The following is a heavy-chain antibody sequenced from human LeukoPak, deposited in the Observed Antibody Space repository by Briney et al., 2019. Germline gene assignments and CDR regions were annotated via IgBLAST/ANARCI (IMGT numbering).Heavy chain of an antibody. CDR2: INHSGST. CDR3: ARGRITMVRGRAYYFDY. CDR1: GGSFSGYY. Sequence: SETLSLTCAVYGGSFSGYYWSWIRQPPGKGLEWLGEINHSGSTNYNPSLKSRVTISVDTSKNQFSLKLSSVTAADTAVYYCARGRITMVRGRAYYFDYWGQGTLVTVSS. J-gene: IGHJ4*02. V-gene: IGHV4-34*01. D-gene: IGHD3-10*01.